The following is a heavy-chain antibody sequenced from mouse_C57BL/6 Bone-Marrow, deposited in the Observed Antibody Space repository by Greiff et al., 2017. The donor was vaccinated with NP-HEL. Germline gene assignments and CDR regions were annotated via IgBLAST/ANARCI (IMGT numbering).Heavy chain of an antibody. CDR3: TREQICITTVVATGYYFDY. Sequence: EVQLQQSGTVLARPGASVKMSCKTSGYTFTSYWMHWVKQRPGQGLEWIGAIYPGNSDTSYNQKFKGKAKLTAVTSASTAYMELSSLTNEDSAVYYCTREQICITTVVATGYYFDYWGQGTTLTVSS. D-gene: IGHD1-1*01. V-gene: IGHV1-5*01. CDR2: IYPGNSDT. CDR1: GYTFTSYW. J-gene: IGHJ2*01.